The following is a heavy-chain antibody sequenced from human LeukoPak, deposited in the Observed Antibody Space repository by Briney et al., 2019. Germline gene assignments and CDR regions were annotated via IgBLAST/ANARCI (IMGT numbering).Heavy chain of an antibody. CDR3: ARAGAWWELLHFDY. CDR2: IKQDGSEK. D-gene: IGHD1-26*01. Sequence: GGSLRLSCAASGFTFSSYWMSWVRQAPGKGLEWVANIKQDGSEKYYVDSVKGRFTISRDNAKNSLYLQMNSLRAEDTAVYCCARAGAWWELLHFDYWGQGTLVTVSS. J-gene: IGHJ4*02. V-gene: IGHV3-7*04. CDR1: GFTFSSYW.